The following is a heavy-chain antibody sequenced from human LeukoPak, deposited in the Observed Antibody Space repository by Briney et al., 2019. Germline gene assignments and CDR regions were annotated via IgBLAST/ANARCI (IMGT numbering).Heavy chain of an antibody. CDR1: GVSISSSTYF. D-gene: IGHD3-16*01. CDR3: ARERGRYYYYMDV. Sequence: SETLSLTCTVSGVSISSSTYFWGWIRQPPGKGLGWIGSIYYTGNTYYNPSLKSRVTISEDTSKNQFSLKLSSVTAADTAVYYCARERGRYYYYMDVWGKGTTVTVSS. CDR2: IYYTGNT. J-gene: IGHJ6*03. V-gene: IGHV4-39*02.